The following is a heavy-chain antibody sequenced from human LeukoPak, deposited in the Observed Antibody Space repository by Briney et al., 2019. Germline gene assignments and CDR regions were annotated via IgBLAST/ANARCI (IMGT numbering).Heavy chain of an antibody. CDR3: AKDRSSTLWYFDY. CDR1: GFTFSDYY. Sequence: GGSLRLSCAASGFTFSDYYMSWIRQAPGKGLEWVSYISSSGSTIYYADSVKGRFTISRDNAKNSLYLQMNSLRAEDTAIYYCAKDRSSTLWYFDYWGQGAQVTVSS. CDR2: ISSSGSTI. J-gene: IGHJ4*02. V-gene: IGHV3-11*01. D-gene: IGHD2-2*01.